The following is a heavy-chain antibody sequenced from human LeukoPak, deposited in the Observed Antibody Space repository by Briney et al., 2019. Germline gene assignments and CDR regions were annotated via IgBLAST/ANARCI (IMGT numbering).Heavy chain of an antibody. Sequence: GGSLRLSCAASGFTFSSYSMNWVRQAPGKGLEWVSGIDGGGGSTYYADSVKGRFTISRDNSKNTLYLQMSSLRAEDTAVYYCAKVSGYTSGWYVDFDCWGQGSLVTVSS. J-gene: IGHJ4*02. CDR1: GFTFSSYS. V-gene: IGHV3-23*01. CDR3: AKVSGYTSGWYVDFDC. CDR2: IDGGGGST. D-gene: IGHD6-19*01.